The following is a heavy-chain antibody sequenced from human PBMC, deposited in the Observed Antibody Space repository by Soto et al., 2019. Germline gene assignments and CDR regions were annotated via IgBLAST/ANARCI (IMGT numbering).Heavy chain of an antibody. CDR2: IFHSGIT. CDR3: ARDRYFHDSRGYYRTLDS. Sequence: SETLSLTCTISGDSFSNHYWTWIRQSPGKGLEWIGYIFHSGITDYNPSVKGRVTISIDKSRNLFSLNLTSVTAADTAVYYCARDRYFHDSRGYYRTLDSWGQGTLVTVSS. J-gene: IGHJ5*01. CDR1: GDSFSNHY. V-gene: IGHV4-59*11. D-gene: IGHD3-22*01.